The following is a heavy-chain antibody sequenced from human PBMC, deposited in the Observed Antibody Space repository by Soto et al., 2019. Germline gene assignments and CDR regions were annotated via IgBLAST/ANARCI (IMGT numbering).Heavy chain of an antibody. J-gene: IGHJ4*02. CDR2: IYPGDSDT. CDR3: ARRSVEQQLATDY. V-gene: IGHV5-51*01. D-gene: IGHD6-13*01. Sequence: GESLKISCQGSGYSFTSYWIGWVRQMPGKGLEWMGIIYPGDSDTRYSPSFQGQVTISADKSISTAYLQWSSLKASDTAMYYCARRSVEQQLATDYWGQGTLVTVSS. CDR1: GYSFTSYW.